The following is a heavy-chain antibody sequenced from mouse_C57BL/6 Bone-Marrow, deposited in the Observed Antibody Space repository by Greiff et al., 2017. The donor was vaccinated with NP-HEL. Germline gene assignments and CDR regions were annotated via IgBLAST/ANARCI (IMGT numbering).Heavy chain of an antibody. D-gene: IGHD1-1*01. CDR1: GFTFSSYA. CDR2: ISDGGSYT. CDR3: ARDLYYRGAY. Sequence: VQLKESGGGLVKPGGSLKLSCAASGFTFSSYAMSWVRQTPEKRLEWVATISDGGSYTYYPDNVKGRFTISRDNAKNNLYLQMSHLKSEDTAMYYCARDLYYRGAYWGQGTLVTVSA. J-gene: IGHJ3*01. V-gene: IGHV5-4*01.